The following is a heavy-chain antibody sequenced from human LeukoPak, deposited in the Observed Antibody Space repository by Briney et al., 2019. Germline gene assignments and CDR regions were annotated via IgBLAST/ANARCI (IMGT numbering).Heavy chain of an antibody. CDR1: GFTFSSYG. Sequence: GRSLRLSCAASGFTFSSYGMHWVRQAPGKGLKWVAVISYDGSNKYYADSVKGRFTIFRDNSKNTLYLQMNSLRAEDTAVYHCASGPHDSSYLDDWGQGTLVTVSS. D-gene: IGHD3-22*01. CDR2: ISYDGSNK. J-gene: IGHJ4*02. V-gene: IGHV3-30*03. CDR3: ASGPHDSSYLDD.